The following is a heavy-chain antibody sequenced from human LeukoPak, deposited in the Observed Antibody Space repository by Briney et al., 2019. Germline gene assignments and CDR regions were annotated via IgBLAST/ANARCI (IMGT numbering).Heavy chain of an antibody. J-gene: IGHJ5*02. D-gene: IGHD6-25*01. Sequence: PGGSLRLSCAASGFTFSSYSMNWVRQAPGKGLEWVSSISSSSSYIYYADSVKGRFTISRDNAKNSLYLQMNSLRAEDTAVYYCARDRLGPPYNWFDPWGQGTLVTVSS. CDR1: GFTFSSYS. CDR3: ARDRLGPPYNWFDP. V-gene: IGHV3-21*01. CDR2: ISSSSSYI.